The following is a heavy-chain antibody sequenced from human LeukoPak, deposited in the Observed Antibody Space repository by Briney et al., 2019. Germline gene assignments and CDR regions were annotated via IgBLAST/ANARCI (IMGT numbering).Heavy chain of an antibody. J-gene: IGHJ4*02. D-gene: IGHD3-3*01. CDR1: GGTFSSYA. CDR2: IIPIFGTA. V-gene: IGHV1-69*05. CDR3: AREALNPSYYDFWSGYPFDY. Sequence: SVKVSCKASGGTFSSYAISWVRQAPGQGLEWMGRIIPIFGTANYAQKFQGRVTITTDESTSTVYMELSSLRSEDTAVYYCAREALNPSYYDFWSGYPFDYWGQGTLVTVSS.